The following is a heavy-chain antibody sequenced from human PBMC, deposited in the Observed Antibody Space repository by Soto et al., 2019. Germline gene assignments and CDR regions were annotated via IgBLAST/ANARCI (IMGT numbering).Heavy chain of an antibody. D-gene: IGHD5-12*01. J-gene: IGHJ4*01. V-gene: IGHV1-69*13. Sequence: SVKVSCKASGGTFSSYAISWVRQAPGQGLEWMGGIIPIFGTANYAQKFQGRVTITADESTSTAYMELSSLRSEDTAVYYCARHSVRDGYNHRGVFDYWGHGTLVTVSS. CDR3: ARHSVRDGYNHRGVFDY. CDR1: GGTFSSYA. CDR2: IIPIFGTA.